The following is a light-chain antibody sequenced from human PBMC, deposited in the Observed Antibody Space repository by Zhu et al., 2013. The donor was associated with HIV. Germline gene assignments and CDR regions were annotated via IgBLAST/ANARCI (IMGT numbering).Light chain of an antibody. CDR1: SSDVGGYNY. CDR3: TSYTSNNTSV. Sequence: QSALTQPASVSGSPGQSITISCPGTSSDVGGYNYVSWYQQRPGKAPKLIISDVSNRPSGVSNRFSGSKSGNTASLTISGLQAEDEGDYYCTSYTSNNTSVFGGGTKLTVL. V-gene: IGLV2-14*03. CDR2: DVS. J-gene: IGLJ3*02.